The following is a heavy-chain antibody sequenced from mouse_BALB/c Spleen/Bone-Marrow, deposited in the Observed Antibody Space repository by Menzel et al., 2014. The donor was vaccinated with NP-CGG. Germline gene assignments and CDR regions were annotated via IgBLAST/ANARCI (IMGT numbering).Heavy chain of an antibody. CDR3: ALYYDYDVGY. J-gene: IGHJ2*01. Sequence: VQLQQSGAELVKPGASVKLSCTASGFNIKDTYMHWVKQRPEQGLEWIGRIDPANGNTKYDPKFQGKATMTADTSPNTAYLQLSSLTSEDTAVCYCALYYDYDVGYWGQGTTLTVSS. D-gene: IGHD2-4*01. CDR2: IDPANGNT. CDR1: GFNIKDTY. V-gene: IGHV14-3*02.